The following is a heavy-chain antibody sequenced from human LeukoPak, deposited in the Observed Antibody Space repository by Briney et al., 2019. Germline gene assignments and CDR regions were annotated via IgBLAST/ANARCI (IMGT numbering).Heavy chain of an antibody. D-gene: IGHD3-10*01. CDR2: ISYDGSNK. Sequence: GRSLRLSCAASGFTFSSYGMHWGRQAPGKGLEWVAVISYDGSNKYYADSVKGRFTISRDNSKNTLYLQMNSLRAEDTAVYYCAKDQDSYMVRGVIRGYYYYGMDVWGKGTTVTVSS. CDR3: AKDQDSYMVRGVIRGYYYYGMDV. CDR1: GFTFSSYG. J-gene: IGHJ6*04. V-gene: IGHV3-30*18.